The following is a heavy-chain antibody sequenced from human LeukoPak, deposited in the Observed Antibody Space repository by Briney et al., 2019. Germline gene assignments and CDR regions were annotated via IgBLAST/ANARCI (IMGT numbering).Heavy chain of an antibody. Sequence: PSETLSLTCTVSGGSISSHYWSWIRQPPGKGLEWIGYINYSGSTNYYPSLKSRVTISVDTYTNQFLLKLTLVTAADAAVCYFAGNGYYYDSSWFFFDYWGQGTLVTVSS. CDR2: INYSGST. CDR3: AGNGYYYDSSWFFFDY. CDR1: GGSISSHY. J-gene: IGHJ4*02. D-gene: IGHD3-22*01. V-gene: IGHV4-59*11.